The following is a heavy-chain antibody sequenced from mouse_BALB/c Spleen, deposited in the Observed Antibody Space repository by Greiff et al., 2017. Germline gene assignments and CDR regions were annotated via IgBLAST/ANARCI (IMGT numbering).Heavy chain of an antibody. J-gene: IGHJ4*01. CDR1: GFSLTGYG. D-gene: IGHD2-14*01. Sequence: VHLVESGPGLVAPSQSLSITCTVSGFSLTGYGVNWVRQPPGKGLEWLGMIWGDGSTDYNSALKSRLSISKDNSKSQVFLKMNSLQTDDTARYYCARAYYRYDGAMDYWGQGTSVTVSS. CDR2: IWGDGST. V-gene: IGHV2-6-7*01. CDR3: ARAYYRYDGAMDY.